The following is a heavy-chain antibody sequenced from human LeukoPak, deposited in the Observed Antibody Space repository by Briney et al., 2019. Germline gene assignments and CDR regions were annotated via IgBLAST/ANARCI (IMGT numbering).Heavy chain of an antibody. V-gene: IGHV1-18*01. CDR2: ISAFSGDT. CDR3: ARGPYGDEWFDY. D-gene: IGHD4-17*01. J-gene: IGHJ4*02. CDR1: GYSFSSYA. Sequence: ASVKVSCKASGYSFSSYAIIWVRQAPGQGLEWMGWISAFSGDTTYEQKLQGRVTMTTDTSTSTVYMELRSLRSDDTAVYYCARGPYGDEWFDYWGQGTLVAVSS.